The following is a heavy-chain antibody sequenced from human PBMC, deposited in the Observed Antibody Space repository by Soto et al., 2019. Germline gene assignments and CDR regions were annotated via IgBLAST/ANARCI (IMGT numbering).Heavy chain of an antibody. D-gene: IGHD2-15*01. CDR3: ARSGDIVVDYYYGMDV. CDR1: GYTFTSYG. CDR2: ISAYNGNT. Sequence: ASVKVSCKASGYTFTSYGISWVRQAPGQGLEWMGWISAYNGNTNYAQKLQGRVTMTTDTSTSTAYMELRSLRSDDTAVYYCARSGDIVVDYYYGMDVWGQGTTVTVSS. V-gene: IGHV1-18*04. J-gene: IGHJ6*02.